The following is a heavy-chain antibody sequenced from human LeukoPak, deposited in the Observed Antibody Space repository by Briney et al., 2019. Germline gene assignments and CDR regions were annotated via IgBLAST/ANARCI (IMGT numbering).Heavy chain of an antibody. CDR2: IYYSGRT. V-gene: IGHV4-39*01. D-gene: IGHD3-22*01. Sequence: PSETQSLTCTVSGGSISSSNYYWAWIRQPPGKGLEWIGKIYYSGRTDYNPSLKSRVTISVDTSKNQFSLKLNSVTAADTAVYHCARQARLYDTSSYYSTWFDPWGQGTLVTVSS. CDR1: GGSISSSNYY. J-gene: IGHJ5*01. CDR3: ARQARLYDTSSYYSTWFDP.